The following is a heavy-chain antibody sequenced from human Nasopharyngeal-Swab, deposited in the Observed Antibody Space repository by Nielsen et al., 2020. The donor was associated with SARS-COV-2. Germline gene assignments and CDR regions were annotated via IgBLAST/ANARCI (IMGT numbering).Heavy chain of an antibody. CDR1: GFTFSSHS. Sequence: GESLKISCAASGFTFSSHSMNWVRQAPGKGLEWVSSISSSSTYIYYADSVKGRFTISRDNAKNSLYLQMNSLRVDDTAVYYCARVLLRALGKFGEGYAFDIWGQGTMVTVSS. J-gene: IGHJ3*02. V-gene: IGHV3-21*01. D-gene: IGHD3-10*01. CDR2: ISSSSTYI. CDR3: ARVLLRALGKFGEGYAFDI.